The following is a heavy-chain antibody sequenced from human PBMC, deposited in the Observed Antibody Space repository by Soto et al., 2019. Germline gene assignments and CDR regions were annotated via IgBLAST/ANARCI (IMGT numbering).Heavy chain of an antibody. D-gene: IGHD3-3*01. CDR1: CGSISSGRYY. Sequence: SETLSLTCTVSCGSISSGRYYWNWIRQHPGKGLEWIGYIHYSGSTYYNPSLKSRVTISVDTSKNQFSLKLSSVTAADTAVYYCARGFWSGYYVFDYWGQGTLVTVSS. CDR2: IHYSGST. CDR3: ARGFWSGYYVFDY. J-gene: IGHJ4*02. V-gene: IGHV4-31*03.